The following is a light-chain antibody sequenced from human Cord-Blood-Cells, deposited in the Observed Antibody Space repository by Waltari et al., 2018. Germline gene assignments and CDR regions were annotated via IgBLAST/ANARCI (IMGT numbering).Light chain of an antibody. Sequence: QSALTQPRPVSGSPGQSVTLSCTGPSSDVCGYNYVSLYQQHPGKAPKLMIYDVSKRPSGVPDRFSGSKSGNTASLTISGLQAEDEADYYCCSYAGSYTVFGGGTKLTVL. CDR1: SSDVCGYNY. CDR2: DVS. V-gene: IGLV2-11*01. CDR3: CSYAGSYTV. J-gene: IGLJ2*01.